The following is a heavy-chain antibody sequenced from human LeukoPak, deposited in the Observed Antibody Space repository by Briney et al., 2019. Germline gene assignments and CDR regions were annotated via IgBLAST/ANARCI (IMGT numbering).Heavy chain of an antibody. V-gene: IGHV3-23*01. D-gene: IGHD3-22*01. Sequence: GGSLRLSCAASGFTFGSHAMNWVRKAPGKGLEWVSAMSGSGGTTYYADSVKGRFTISRDNSKNTLYLQMNSLRAEDTAVYYCAKVGGYYYESSGPYYFDYWGQGTLVTVSS. J-gene: IGHJ4*02. CDR2: MSGSGGTT. CDR1: GFTFGSHA. CDR3: AKVGGYYYESSGPYYFDY.